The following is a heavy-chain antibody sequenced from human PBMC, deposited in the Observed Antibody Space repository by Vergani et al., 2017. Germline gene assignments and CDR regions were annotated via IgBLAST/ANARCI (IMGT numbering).Heavy chain of an antibody. J-gene: IGHJ3*02. CDR2: LSASDRRT. CDR3: AKVGRSEVAGTFGAFDI. V-gene: IGHV3-23*01. CDR1: GFTFSNSA. D-gene: IGHD6-19*01. Sequence: EVQLLESGGGLVQSGGSLRLSCAASGFTFSNSAMSWVRQAPGKGLEWVSTLSASDRRTHYADSVKGRFTISRDISKNTLFLHMNSLRPEDTAVYYCAKVGRSEVAGTFGAFDIWGQGTMVTVSS.